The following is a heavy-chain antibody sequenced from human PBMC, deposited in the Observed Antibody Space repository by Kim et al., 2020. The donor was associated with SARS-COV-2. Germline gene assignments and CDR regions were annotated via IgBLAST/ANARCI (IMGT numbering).Heavy chain of an antibody. D-gene: IGHD1-26*01. J-gene: IGHJ4*02. CDR1: GFTFSSYG. V-gene: IGHV3-30*18. CDR3: AKEGSGSYGGDY. Sequence: GGSLRLSCAASGFTFSSYGMHWVRQAPGKGLEWVAVISYDGSNKYYADSVKGRFTISRDNSKNTLYLQMNSLRAEDTAVYYCAKEGSGSYGGDYWGQGTLVTVSS. CDR2: ISYDGSNK.